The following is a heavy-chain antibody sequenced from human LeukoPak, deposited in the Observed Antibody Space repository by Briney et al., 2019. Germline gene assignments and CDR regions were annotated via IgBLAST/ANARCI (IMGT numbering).Heavy chain of an antibody. Sequence: GSLRLSCAASRFTFSNYWMTWVRQAPGKGLEWVGNINQDGSEINYVDSVKGRFTISRDNAETSLYLQMNSLRADDTAIYYCARDRHINSWSNDRFDYWGQGALVTVSS. J-gene: IGHJ4*02. CDR3: ARDRHINSWSNDRFDY. CDR1: RFTFSNYW. V-gene: IGHV3-7*01. D-gene: IGHD6-13*01. CDR2: INQDGSEI.